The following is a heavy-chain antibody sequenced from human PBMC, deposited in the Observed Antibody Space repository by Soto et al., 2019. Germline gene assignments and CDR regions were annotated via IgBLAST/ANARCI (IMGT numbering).Heavy chain of an antibody. CDR2: ISAYNGNT. J-gene: IGHJ4*02. CDR1: GGTFSRYA. Sequence: ASVKVSCKASGGTFSRYAISWVRQAPGQGLEWMGGISAYNGNTNYAQKLQGRVTMTTDTSTSTAYMELRSLRSDDTAVYYCARGPPDYGDYVLDYWGQGTLVTVSS. CDR3: ARGPPDYGDYVLDY. V-gene: IGHV1-18*01. D-gene: IGHD4-17*01.